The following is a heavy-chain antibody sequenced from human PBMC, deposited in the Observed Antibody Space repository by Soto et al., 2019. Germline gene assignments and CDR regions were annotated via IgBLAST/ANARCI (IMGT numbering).Heavy chain of an antibody. CDR2: IRGSGGST. D-gene: IGHD6-6*01. V-gene: IGHV3-23*04. J-gene: IGHJ4*02. Sequence: EVQLVESVGVLVQPGGSRRLSCAASGFTFSSYAMIWVRQAPGKGLEWVSAIRGSGGSTYYADSVKGRFTISRDNSKNTLYLQRNSLRAEETAVYYCAKGRTYRRSSGVMDYWGQGTLVTVSS. CDR1: GFTFSSYA. CDR3: AKGRTYRRSSGVMDY.